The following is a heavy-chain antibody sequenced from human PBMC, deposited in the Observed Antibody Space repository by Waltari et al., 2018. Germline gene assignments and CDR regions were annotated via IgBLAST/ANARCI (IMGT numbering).Heavy chain of an antibody. D-gene: IGHD2-15*01. CDR2: IYTSGST. CDR1: GGSISSGSYY. J-gene: IGHJ4*02. V-gene: IGHV4-61*09. CDR3: ARVKRTMVVTFDY. Sequence: QVQLQESGPGLVKPSQTLSLTCTVSGGSISSGSYYWSWIRQPAGKGREWIGYIYTSGSTNYNPSLKSRVTISVDTSKNQFSLKLSSVTAADTAVYYCARVKRTMVVTFDYWGQGTLVTVSS.